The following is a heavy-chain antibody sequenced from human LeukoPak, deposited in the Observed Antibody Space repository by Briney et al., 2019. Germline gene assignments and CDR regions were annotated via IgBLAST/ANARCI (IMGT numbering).Heavy chain of an antibody. D-gene: IGHD3-16*02. J-gene: IGHJ4*02. CDR1: GYTFTSYY. CDR2: INPSGGST. V-gene: IGHV1-46*01. CDR3: ATTLTTTRILIKFGGVIDTPLDY. Sequence: GASVKVSCKASGYTFTSYYMHWVRQAPGQGLEWMGIINPSGGSTSYAQKFQGRVTMTRDTSTSTVYMELSSLRSEDTAVYYCATTLTTTRILIKFGGVIDTPLDYWGQGTLVTVSS.